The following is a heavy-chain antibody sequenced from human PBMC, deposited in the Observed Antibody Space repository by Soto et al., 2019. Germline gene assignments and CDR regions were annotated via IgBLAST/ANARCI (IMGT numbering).Heavy chain of an antibody. D-gene: IGHD4-17*01. CDR1: GGSISSYY. CDR2: IYYSGST. Sequence: ASETLSLTCTVSGGSISSYYWSWIRQPPGKGLEWIGYIYYSGSTNYNPSLKSRVTISVDTSKNQFSLKLSSVTAADTAVYYCARDRLLRHYYYYGMDVWGQGTTVTVSS. CDR3: ARDRLLRHYYYYGMDV. J-gene: IGHJ6*02. V-gene: IGHV4-59*01.